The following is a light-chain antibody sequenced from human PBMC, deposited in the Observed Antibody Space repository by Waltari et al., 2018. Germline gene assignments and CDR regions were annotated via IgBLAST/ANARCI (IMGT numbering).Light chain of an antibody. V-gene: IGKV2-28*01. J-gene: IGKJ2*01. CDR3: MQSRQTPYT. Sequence: EIVMTQSPLSLSVTPGEPASISCRSSQSLDHFNGNNYVDWYLQKPGQSPTLLIYMGSNRASGVPDRFRGFASDTDFILKISRVETEDVGVYYCMQSRQTPYTFGQGTKLEIK. CDR1: QSLDHFNGNNY. CDR2: MGS.